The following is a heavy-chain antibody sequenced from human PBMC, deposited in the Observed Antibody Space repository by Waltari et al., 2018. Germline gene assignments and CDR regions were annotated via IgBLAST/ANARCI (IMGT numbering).Heavy chain of an antibody. D-gene: IGHD2-15*01. CDR3: ARGLGLNGGYCSGGSCYSNYDAFDI. V-gene: IGHV4-34*01. CDR1: GGSFSGYY. J-gene: IGHJ3*02. CDR2: INHSGSN. Sequence: QVQLQQWGAGLLKPSETLSLTCAVYGGSFSGYYWSWIRQPPGKGLEWIGEINHSGSNNYNPSLKSRVTISVDTSKNQFSLKLSSVTAADTAVYYCARGLGLNGGYCSGGSCYSNYDAFDIWGQGTMVTVSS.